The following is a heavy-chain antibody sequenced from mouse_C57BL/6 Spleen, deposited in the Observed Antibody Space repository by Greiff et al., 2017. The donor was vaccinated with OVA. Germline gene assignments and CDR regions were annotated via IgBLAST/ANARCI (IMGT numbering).Heavy chain of an antibody. CDR2: IEPNSGGT. V-gene: IGHV1-72*01. CDR3: ARADSSGAYYYAMDY. Sequence: QVQLQQPGAELVKPGASVKLSCKASGYTFTSYWMHWVKQRPGRGLEWIGRIEPNSGGTKYNEKFKSKATLTVDKPSSTAYMQLSSLTSEDSAVYYCARADSSGAYYYAMDYWGQGTSVTVSS. D-gene: IGHD3-2*02. J-gene: IGHJ4*01. CDR1: GYTFTSYW.